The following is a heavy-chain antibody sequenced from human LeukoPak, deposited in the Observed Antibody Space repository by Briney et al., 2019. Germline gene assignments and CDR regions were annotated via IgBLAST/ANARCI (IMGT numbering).Heavy chain of an antibody. CDR2: MYHSGST. CDR1: GYSISSGFY. J-gene: IGHJ5*02. D-gene: IGHD6-13*01. Sequence: PSETLSLTCTVSGYSISSGFYWGWIRQPPGKGLEWIGSMYHSGSTYYNPSLKSRVTISVDTSKKQFSLKLNSVTAADTAVYYCARGYSSSWYFNWFDPWGQGTLVTVSS. CDR3: ARGYSSSWYFNWFDP. V-gene: IGHV4-38-2*02.